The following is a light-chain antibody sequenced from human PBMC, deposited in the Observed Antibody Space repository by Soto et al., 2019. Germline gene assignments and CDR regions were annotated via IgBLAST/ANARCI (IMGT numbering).Light chain of an antibody. CDR3: CLYTSFFSF. CDR1: YKDVGAYDY. Sequence: QCALTQPPSAYGSPGQSVTISCTGTYKDVGAYDYVSWYQQHPGKAPKLLIYAVSQRPSGVSSRFSGSKSGNTASLTVSGLQSDDEADYFCCLYTSFFSFFGGGTKVTVL. J-gene: IGLJ2*01. V-gene: IGLV2-8*01. CDR2: AVS.